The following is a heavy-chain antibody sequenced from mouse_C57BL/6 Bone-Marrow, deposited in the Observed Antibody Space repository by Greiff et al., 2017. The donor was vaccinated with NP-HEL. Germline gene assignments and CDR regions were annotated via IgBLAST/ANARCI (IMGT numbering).Heavy chain of an antibody. D-gene: IGHD1-1*01. CDR2: IWRGGST. V-gene: IGHV2-5*01. CDR3: AKGRTTVVGGEDWYFDV. Sequence: VQLQQSGPGLVQPSQSLSITCTVSGFSLTSYGVHWVRQSPGKGLEWLGVIWRGGSTDYNAAFMSRLSITKDNSKSQVFFKMNSLQADDTAIYYCAKGRTTVVGGEDWYFDVWGTGTTVTVSS. J-gene: IGHJ1*03. CDR1: GFSLTSYG.